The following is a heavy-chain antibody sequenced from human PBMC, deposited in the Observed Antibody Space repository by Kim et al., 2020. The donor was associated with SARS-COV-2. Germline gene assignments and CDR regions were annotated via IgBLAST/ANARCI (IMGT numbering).Heavy chain of an antibody. D-gene: IGHD3-10*01. V-gene: IGHV4-34*01. CDR3: SRGVGSGIFS. J-gene: IGHJ5*02. CDR2: INHSGST. Sequence: SETLSLTCAVYGGSFSGYYWSWIRQPPGKGLEWIGEINHSGSTNYNPSLKSRVTISVDTSKNQFSLKLSSVTAADTAVYYCSRGVGSGIFSWGQGTMVTV. CDR1: GGSFSGYY.